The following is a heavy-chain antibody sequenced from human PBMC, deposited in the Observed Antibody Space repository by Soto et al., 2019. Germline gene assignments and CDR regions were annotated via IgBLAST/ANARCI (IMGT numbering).Heavy chain of an antibody. D-gene: IGHD4-17*01. Sequence: PGGSLRLSCASSGFTFSSYSMNWVRQAPGKGLEWVSSISSSSSYIYYADSVKGRFTTSRDNAKNSLYLQMNSLRAEDTAVYYCARDNGVRTVTTYYYYYYGMDVWGQGTTVTVSS. CDR2: ISSSSSYI. CDR3: ARDNGVRTVTTYYYYYYGMDV. V-gene: IGHV3-21*01. CDR1: GFTFSSYS. J-gene: IGHJ6*02.